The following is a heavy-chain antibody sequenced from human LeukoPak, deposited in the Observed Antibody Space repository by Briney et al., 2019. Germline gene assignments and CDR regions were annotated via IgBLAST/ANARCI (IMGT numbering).Heavy chain of an antibody. D-gene: IGHD4-17*01. CDR1: GFTFTSYA. Sequence: SCKASGFTFTSYAMHWVRQAPGKGLEWVAVISYDGSNKYYADSVKGRFTISRDNSKNTLYLQMNSLRAEDTAVYYCARANVPYGDYGRGGLDYWGQGTLVTVSS. CDR3: ARANVPYGDYGRGGLDY. J-gene: IGHJ4*02. V-gene: IGHV3-30-3*01. CDR2: ISYDGSNK.